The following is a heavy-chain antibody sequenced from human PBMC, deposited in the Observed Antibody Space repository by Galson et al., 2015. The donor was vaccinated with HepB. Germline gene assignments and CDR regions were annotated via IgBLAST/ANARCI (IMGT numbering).Heavy chain of an antibody. J-gene: IGHJ4*02. V-gene: IGHV3-21*01. CDR2: ISSGSSYI. CDR3: ARVADADYGDHSHFDY. CDR1: GLTLHRYN. D-gene: IGHD4-17*01. Sequence: LRLSCAASGLTLHRYNMNWVRQAPGKGLEWVSSISSGSSYIYYADSVKGRFTISRDNTKNSVYLQMNNLRAEDTAVYYCARVADADYGDHSHFDYWGQGTLVTVSS.